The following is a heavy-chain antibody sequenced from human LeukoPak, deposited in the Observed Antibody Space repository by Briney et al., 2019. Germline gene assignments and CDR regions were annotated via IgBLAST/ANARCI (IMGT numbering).Heavy chain of an antibody. J-gene: IGHJ4*02. CDR1: GGSISSYY. Sequence: SETLSLTCTVSGGSISSYYWSWIRQPPGKGLEWIGYIYYSGSTNYNPSLKSRVTISVDTSKNQFSLKLSSVTAADTAVYYCASWELPERFFDYWSQGTLVTVSS. V-gene: IGHV4-59*01. CDR3: ASWELPERFFDY. CDR2: IYYSGST. D-gene: IGHD1-26*01.